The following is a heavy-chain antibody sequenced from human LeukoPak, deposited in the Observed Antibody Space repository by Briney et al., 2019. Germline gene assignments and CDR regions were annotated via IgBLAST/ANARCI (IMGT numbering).Heavy chain of an antibody. Sequence: PGGSLRLSCAASGFTFSDYYMIWIRQAPGKGLEWVSYISSSGSTIYYADSVKGRFTISRDNAKNSLYLQMNSLRAEDTAVYYCARDLTMYYYGSGSPRPLDYWGQGTLVTVSS. D-gene: IGHD3-10*01. CDR1: GFTFSDYY. CDR3: ARDLTMYYYGSGSPRPLDY. J-gene: IGHJ4*02. CDR2: ISSSGSTI. V-gene: IGHV3-11*01.